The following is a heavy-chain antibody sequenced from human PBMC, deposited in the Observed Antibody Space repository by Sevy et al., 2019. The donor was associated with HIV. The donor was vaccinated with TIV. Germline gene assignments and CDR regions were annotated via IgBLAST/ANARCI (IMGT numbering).Heavy chain of an antibody. CDR3: ANEGGGYNYDSSGLFDY. D-gene: IGHD3-22*01. CDR1: GFTFSSYA. CDR2: ISGSGYST. J-gene: IGHJ4*02. V-gene: IGHV3-23*01. Sequence: GGSLRLSCAASGFTFSSYAMTWVRQAPGKGLEWVSGISGSGYSTYYADSVKGRFTISRDNSKNALYLQMNSLRAVDTAVYYCANEGGGYNYDSSGLFDYWGQGTLVTVSS.